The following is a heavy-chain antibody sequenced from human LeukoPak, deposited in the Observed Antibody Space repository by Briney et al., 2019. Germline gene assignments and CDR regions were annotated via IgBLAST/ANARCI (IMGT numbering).Heavy chain of an antibody. CDR2: MNPNSGNT. J-gene: IGHJ5*02. D-gene: IGHD3-10*01. Sequence: DSVKVSCKASGYTFTSYGLSWVRQAPGQGLKWMGWMNPNSGNTGYAQKFQGRVTMTRNTSISTAYMELSSLRSEDTAVCYCARVTAVRGVIIARYNWFDPWGQGTLVTVSS. V-gene: IGHV1-8*02. CDR3: ARVTAVRGVIIARYNWFDP. CDR1: GYTFTSYG.